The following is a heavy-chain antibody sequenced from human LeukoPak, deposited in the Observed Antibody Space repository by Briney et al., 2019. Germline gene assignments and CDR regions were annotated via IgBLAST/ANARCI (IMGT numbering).Heavy chain of an antibody. V-gene: IGHV4-59*12. J-gene: IGHJ4*02. D-gene: IGHD3-10*01. CDR3: ARSNVLLWFGELTVFDY. CDR2: IYYSGST. Sequence: SETLSLTCTVSGGSISNKYWSWIRQPPGKGLEWIGYIYYSGSTNYNPSLKSRVTILVDTSKNQFSLKLSSVTAADTAVYYCARSNVLLWFGELTVFDYWGQGTLVTVSS. CDR1: GGSISNKY.